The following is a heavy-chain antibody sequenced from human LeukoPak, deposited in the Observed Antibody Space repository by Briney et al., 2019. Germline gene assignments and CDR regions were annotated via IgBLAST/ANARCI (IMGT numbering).Heavy chain of an antibody. V-gene: IGHV4-34*01. CDR2: INHSGGT. Sequence: SETLSLTCAVYGGSFSGYYWSWIRQPPGKGLEWIGEINHSGGTNYNPSLKSRVTISVDTSKNQFSLKLSSVTAADTAVYYCARVWGYDSSGYYFDYWGQGTLVTVSS. CDR1: GGSFSGYY. CDR3: ARVWGYDSSGYYFDY. D-gene: IGHD3-22*01. J-gene: IGHJ4*02.